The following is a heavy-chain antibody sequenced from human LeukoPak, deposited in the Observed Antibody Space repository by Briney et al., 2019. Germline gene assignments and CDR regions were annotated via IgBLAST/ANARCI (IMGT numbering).Heavy chain of an antibody. CDR2: ISSSSSYI. V-gene: IGHV3-21*03. D-gene: IGHD1-14*01. CDR1: GVTFSSYS. CDR3: TTARPLARRSY. Sequence: GGSLRLSCAVSGVTFSSYSMNWVRQAPGKGLEWVSSISSSSSYIYYADSVKGRFTISRDNAKNSLYLQMNSLKTEDTAVYHCTTARPLARRSYWGQGNLVTVSS. J-gene: IGHJ4*02.